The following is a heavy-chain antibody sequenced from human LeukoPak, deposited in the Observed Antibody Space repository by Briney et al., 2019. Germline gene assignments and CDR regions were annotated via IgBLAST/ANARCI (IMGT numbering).Heavy chain of an antibody. CDR2: INQDGGIR. J-gene: IGHJ4*02. CDR1: GFMFSSYW. CDR3: ARSRAWQPGDY. V-gene: IGHV3-7*01. Sequence: GGSLRLSCAASGFMFSSYWMTWVRQAPGKGLEWVANINQDGGIRYYVGSVQGRFTISRDNAKNSLYLQMYSLRAEDTAVYYCARSRAWQPGDYWGQGTLVTVSS. D-gene: IGHD1-14*01.